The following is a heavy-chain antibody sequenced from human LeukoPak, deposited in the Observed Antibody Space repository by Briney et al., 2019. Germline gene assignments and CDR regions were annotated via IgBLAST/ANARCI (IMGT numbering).Heavy chain of an antibody. J-gene: IGHJ4*02. D-gene: IGHD4-23*01. CDR3: AGYGGYSF. CDR2: ISNSGII. Sequence: GGSLRLSCAASGFTFSDYYMSWIRQAPGKGLEWVSVISNSGIIYYADSVKGRLTISRDNSKNTMYLQMNDLRAEDTAVYYCAGYGGYSFWGQGTLVTVSS. V-gene: IGHV3-66*01. CDR1: GFTFSDYY.